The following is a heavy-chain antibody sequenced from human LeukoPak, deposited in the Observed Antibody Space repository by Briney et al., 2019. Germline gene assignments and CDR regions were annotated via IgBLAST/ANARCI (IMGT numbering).Heavy chain of an antibody. Sequence: GESLKISCKGSGYSSISYWIGWVRQMPGKGLEWMGIIYPGDSDTRYSPSFQGQVTISADKSISTAYLQWSSLKASDTAMYYCARRDYYDSSGSLDYWGQGTLVTVSS. CDR2: IYPGDSDT. CDR3: ARRDYYDSSGSLDY. J-gene: IGHJ4*02. V-gene: IGHV5-51*01. CDR1: GYSSISYW. D-gene: IGHD3-22*01.